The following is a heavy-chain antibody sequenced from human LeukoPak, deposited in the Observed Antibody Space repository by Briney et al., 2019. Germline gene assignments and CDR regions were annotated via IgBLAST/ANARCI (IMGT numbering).Heavy chain of an antibody. CDR3: ARGRAYDYVWGSYRYTPRFDY. D-gene: IGHD3-16*02. J-gene: IGHJ4*02. CDR1: GGSISSYY. CDR2: IYYSGST. V-gene: IGHV4-59*12. Sequence: SETLSLTCTVSGGSISSYYWSWIRQPPGKGLEWIGYIYYSGSTNYNPSLKSRVTISVDTSKIQFSLKLSSVTAADTAVYYCARGRAYDYVWGSYRYTPRFDYWGQGTLVTVSS.